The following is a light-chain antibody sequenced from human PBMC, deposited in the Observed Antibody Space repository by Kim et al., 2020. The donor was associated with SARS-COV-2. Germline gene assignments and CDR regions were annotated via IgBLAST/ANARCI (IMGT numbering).Light chain of an antibody. J-gene: IGKJ1*01. Sequence: EIVVTQSPVTLSVSPGERATLSCRASQGISSNLAWYQQKPGQAPRLLISGASTRATGIPARFSGGGSGTEFTLTISSLQSEDFAVYYCKQYHNWHPTCGQGTKVDIK. CDR3: KQYHNWHPT. CDR2: GAS. V-gene: IGKV3D-15*01. CDR1: QGISSN.